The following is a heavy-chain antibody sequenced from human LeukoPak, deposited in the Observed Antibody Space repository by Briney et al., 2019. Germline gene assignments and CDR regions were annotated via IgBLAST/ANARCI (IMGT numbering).Heavy chain of an antibody. CDR3: ARQGYSSYYYYMDV. CDR1: GGSVSINSYY. Sequence: SETLSLTCTVSGGSVSINSYYWSWIRQPPGKGLEWIGGISYSGSTSYNPSLEGRLTISVDTSEDQFFLKLSSVTAADTAVYYCARQGYSSYYYYMDVWGKGTTVAVSS. D-gene: IGHD4-11*01. CDR2: ISYSGST. J-gene: IGHJ6*03. V-gene: IGHV4-39*01.